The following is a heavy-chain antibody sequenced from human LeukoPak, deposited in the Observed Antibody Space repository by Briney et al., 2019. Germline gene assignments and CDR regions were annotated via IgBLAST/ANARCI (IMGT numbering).Heavy chain of an antibody. CDR2: IYYSGST. CDR1: GGSISSYY. D-gene: IGHD3-9*01. Sequence: SETLSLTCTVSGGSISSYYWSWIRQPPGKGLEWIGYIYYSGSTNYNPSLKNRVTISVDTSKNQFSLKLCSVTAADTAVYYCARQNYDILTGSSGMDVWGQGTTVTVSS. J-gene: IGHJ6*02. CDR3: ARQNYDILTGSSGMDV. V-gene: IGHV4-59*08.